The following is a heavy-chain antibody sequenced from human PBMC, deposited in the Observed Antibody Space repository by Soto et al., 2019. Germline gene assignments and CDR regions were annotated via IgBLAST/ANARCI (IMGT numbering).Heavy chain of an antibody. D-gene: IGHD3-22*01. J-gene: IGHJ4*02. CDR1: GFSFSDAW. CDR2: VKSKTDGETA. CDR3: AAERAYFHDSNGYLSIDF. V-gene: IGHV3-15*07. Sequence: EVQLVKSGGGLVKPGGSLRLSCAASGFSFSDAWLNWVRQAPGKGLEWVGRVKSKTDGETADYATFVKGRFTISRDDSKNALYLQMNSLKTEDTAVYYCAAERAYFHDSNGYLSIDFWGQGTLVTVSS.